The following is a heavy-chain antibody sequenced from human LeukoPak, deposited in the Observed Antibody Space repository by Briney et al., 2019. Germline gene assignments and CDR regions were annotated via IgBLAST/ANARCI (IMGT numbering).Heavy chain of an antibody. Sequence: TSETLSLTCTVSGGSISSGGYYWSWIRQHPGKGLEWIGYIYYSGSTYYNPSLKSRVTISVDTSKNQFSLKLSSVTAADTAVYYCASADFWSGYYNYWGQGTLVTVSS. CDR2: IYYSGST. J-gene: IGHJ4*02. D-gene: IGHD3-3*01. CDR3: ASADFWSGYYNY. CDR1: GGSISSGGYY. V-gene: IGHV4-31*03.